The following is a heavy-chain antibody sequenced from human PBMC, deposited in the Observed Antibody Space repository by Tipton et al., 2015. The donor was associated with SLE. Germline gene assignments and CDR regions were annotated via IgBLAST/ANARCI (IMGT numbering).Heavy chain of an antibody. D-gene: IGHD3-10*01. CDR2: IYYSGST. CDR3: AREKSGAFDI. Sequence: TLSLTCTVSGYSISSGYYWGWIRQPPGKGLECIGSIYYSGSTNYNPSLKSRITISVDTSNNQFSLNLSTVTAADTAVYYCAREKSGAFDIWGQGTMVTVSS. J-gene: IGHJ3*02. V-gene: IGHV4-38-2*02. CDR1: GYSISSGYY.